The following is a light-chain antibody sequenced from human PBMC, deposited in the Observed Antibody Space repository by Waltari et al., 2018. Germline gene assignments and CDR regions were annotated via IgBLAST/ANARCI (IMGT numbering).Light chain of an antibody. CDR2: CAS. Sequence: IMLTQSPGTLSLSPGDIATLSCSASKSISRYLAWYQQKPGQAPRLLIYCASTRATGIPDRFSGIGSGTDFSLTISGLEPEDSAVYYCQHHFRLPATFGQGTKVEIK. CDR1: KSISRY. J-gene: IGKJ1*01. CDR3: QHHFRLPAT. V-gene: IGKV3-20*01.